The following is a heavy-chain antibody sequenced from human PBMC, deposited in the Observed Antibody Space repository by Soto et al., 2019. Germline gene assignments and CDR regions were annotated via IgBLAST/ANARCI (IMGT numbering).Heavy chain of an antibody. V-gene: IGHV1-69*08. D-gene: IGHD6-19*01. J-gene: IGHJ1*01. CDR3: ARETGSGWYTLGY. CDR2: IIPILGIA. Sequence: QVQLVQSGAEVKKPGSSVKVSCKASGGTFSSYTISWVRQAPGQGLEWMGRIIPILGIANYAQKFQGRVTITADKSTSTAYMELSSLRTEDTAVYYCARETGSGWYTLGYWGQGTLVTVCS. CDR1: GGTFSSYT.